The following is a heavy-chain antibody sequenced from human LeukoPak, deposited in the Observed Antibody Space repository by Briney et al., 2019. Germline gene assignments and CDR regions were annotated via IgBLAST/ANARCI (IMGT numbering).Heavy chain of an antibody. CDR2: INHSGST. V-gene: IGHV4-34*01. J-gene: IGHJ3*02. CDR1: GGSFSGYY. Sequence: SETLSLTCAVYGGSFSGYYWSWIRQPPGKGLEWIGEINHSGSTNYNPSLKSRVNISVDTSKNQFSLKLNSVTAADTAVYYCARVSPRMDAFDIWGQGTMVTVSS. D-gene: IGHD3/OR15-3a*01. CDR3: ARVSPRMDAFDI.